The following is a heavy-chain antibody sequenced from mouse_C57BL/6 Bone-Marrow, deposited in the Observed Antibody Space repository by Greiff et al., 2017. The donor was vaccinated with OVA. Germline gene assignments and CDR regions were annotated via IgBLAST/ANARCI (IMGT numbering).Heavy chain of an antibody. Sequence: QVQLQQPGAELVMPGASVKLSCTASGYTFTSYWMHWVQQRPGQGLEWIGEIDPSDSYTNYNHKFKGKSTLTVDKSSSTAYMQLSSLTSEDSAVSYCARKGYYGSSSLYFDYWGQGTTLTVSS. CDR2: IDPSDSYT. D-gene: IGHD1-1*01. CDR3: ARKGYYGSSSLYFDY. V-gene: IGHV1-69*01. CDR1: GYTFTSYW. J-gene: IGHJ2*01.